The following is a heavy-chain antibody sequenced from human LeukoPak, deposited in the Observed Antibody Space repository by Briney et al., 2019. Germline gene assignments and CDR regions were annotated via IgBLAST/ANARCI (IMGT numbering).Heavy chain of an antibody. V-gene: IGHV4-4*07. CDR1: GGSINSYF. D-gene: IGHD4-17*01. CDR3: ARDGALDYGDYWYFDL. J-gene: IGHJ2*01. Sequence: SETLSLTCTVSGGSINSYFWTWIRQPAGKGLECLGRFHPSGKTNYNPSLKSRVTMSLDTSKNQLSLKLTSVTAADTAVYYCARDGALDYGDYWYFDLWGRGTLVTVSS. CDR2: FHPSGKT.